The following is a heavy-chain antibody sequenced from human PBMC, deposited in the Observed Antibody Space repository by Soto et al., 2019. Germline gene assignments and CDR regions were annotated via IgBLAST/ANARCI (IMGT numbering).Heavy chain of an antibody. J-gene: IGHJ4*02. Sequence: QVQLVESGGGVVQPGRSLRLSCTASGFTFSSCIMHWVRQAPGKGLEWVALASFDQTYKSYTDAVKGRFTISRDDSRNTVYLQMTSLRPDDTAIYYCAREMRPSPFDYWGQGTLVTVSS. V-gene: IGHV3-30-3*01. CDR3: AREMRPSPFDY. CDR1: GFTFSSCI. CDR2: ASFDQTYK.